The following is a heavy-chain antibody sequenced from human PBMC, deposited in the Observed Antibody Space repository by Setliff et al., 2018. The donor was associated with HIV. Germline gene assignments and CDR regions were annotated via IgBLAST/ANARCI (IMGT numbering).Heavy chain of an antibody. Sequence: ASVKVSCKASGNTLRNNAIGWVRQAPGQGLEWMGSLITVLGEPHYAQSFPGRVTISADESTNTAHMETRSRTSEDTAAYYCTRGEKKNVDIVATRDFYYYYMDVWGKGTTVTVSS. CDR1: GNTLRNNA. D-gene: IGHD5-12*01. CDR2: LITVLGEP. J-gene: IGHJ6*03. V-gene: IGHV1-69*11. CDR3: TRGEKKNVDIVATRDFYYYYMDV.